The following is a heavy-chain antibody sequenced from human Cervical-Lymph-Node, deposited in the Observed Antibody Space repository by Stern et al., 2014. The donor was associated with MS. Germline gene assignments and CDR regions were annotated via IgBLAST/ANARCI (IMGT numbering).Heavy chain of an antibody. CDR2: ISYDGSNK. J-gene: IGHJ6*02. CDR1: GFTFSTYG. CDR3: AKGGWELPNYYYGMDV. D-gene: IGHD1-26*01. V-gene: IGHV3-30*18. Sequence: DQLVESGGGVVQPGRSLRLSCAASGFTFSTYGMHWVRQAPGKGLEWVAVISYDGSNKYYADSVKGRFTISRDNSKNTLYLQMNSLRAEDTAVYYCAKGGWELPNYYYGMDVWGQGTTVTVSS.